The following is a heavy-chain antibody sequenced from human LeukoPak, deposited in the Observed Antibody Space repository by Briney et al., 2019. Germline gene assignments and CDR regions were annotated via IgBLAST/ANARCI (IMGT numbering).Heavy chain of an antibody. CDR3: ALAKARGWYVY. Sequence: ASVKVSCKASGYTFTSYYMHWVRQAPGQGLEWMGIINPSGGSTSYAQKFQGRVTMTRDTSTSTVYMELSNLRSEDTAVYYCALAKARGWYVYWGQGTLVTVSS. D-gene: IGHD6-19*01. V-gene: IGHV1-46*01. CDR2: INPSGGST. CDR1: GYTFTSYY. J-gene: IGHJ4*02.